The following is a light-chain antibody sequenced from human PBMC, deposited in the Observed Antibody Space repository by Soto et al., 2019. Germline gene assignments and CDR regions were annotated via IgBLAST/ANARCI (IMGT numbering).Light chain of an antibody. Sequence: EIVMTQSPATLSVSPGERATLSCRASQSVSSNLAWYQQKPGQAPRLLIYGASTRATGIPARFSGSGSGTAFTLTISSVQSEDFAVYYCQQYNNWPPYTFGQGNKLEIK. CDR3: QQYNNWPPYT. CDR1: QSVSSN. J-gene: IGKJ2*01. V-gene: IGKV3-15*01. CDR2: GAS.